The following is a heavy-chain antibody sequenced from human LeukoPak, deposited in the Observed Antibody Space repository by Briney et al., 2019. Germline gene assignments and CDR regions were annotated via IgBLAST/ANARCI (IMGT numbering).Heavy chain of an antibody. J-gene: IGHJ6*02. D-gene: IGHD2-2*01. CDR3: ARLCEDNIVVVPAAMSDYYYGMDV. CDR1: GYSFTSYW. CDR2: IDPSDSYT. V-gene: IGHV5-10-1*01. Sequence: GESLKISCKGSGYSFTSYWISWVRQMPGKGLEWMGRIDPSDSYTNYSPSFQGHVTISADKSISTAYLQWSSLKASDTSMYYCARLCEDNIVVVPAAMSDYYYGMDVWGQGTTVTVSS.